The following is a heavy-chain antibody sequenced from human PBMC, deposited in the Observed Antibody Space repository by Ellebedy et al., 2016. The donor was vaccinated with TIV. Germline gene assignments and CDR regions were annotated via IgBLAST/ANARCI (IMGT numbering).Heavy chain of an antibody. J-gene: IGHJ3*02. V-gene: IGHV1-24*01. D-gene: IGHD5/OR15-5a*01. CDR2: FDPEDGET. Sequence: ASVKVSCXVSGYTLTELSMHWVRQAPGKGLEWMGGFDPEDGETIYAQKFQGRVTMTEDTSTDTAYMELSSLRSEDTAVYYCATVSLRGDAFDIWGQGTMVTVSS. CDR3: ATVSLRGDAFDI. CDR1: GYTLTELS.